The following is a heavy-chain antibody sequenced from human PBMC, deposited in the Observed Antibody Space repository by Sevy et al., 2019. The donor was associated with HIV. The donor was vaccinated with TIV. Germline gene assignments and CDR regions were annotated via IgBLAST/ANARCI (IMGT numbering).Heavy chain of an antibody. J-gene: IGHJ6*03. CDR3: AKVEAAAGWGFYYYYYMDV. V-gene: IGHV3-33*06. CDR2: IWYDGSNK. Sequence: GESLKISCAASGFTFSSYGMHWVRQAPGKGLEWVAVIWYDGSNKYYADSVKGRFTISRDNSKNTLYLQMNSRRAEDTAVYYCAKVEAAAGWGFYYYYYMDVWGKGTTVTVSS. CDR1: GFTFSSYG. D-gene: IGHD6-13*01.